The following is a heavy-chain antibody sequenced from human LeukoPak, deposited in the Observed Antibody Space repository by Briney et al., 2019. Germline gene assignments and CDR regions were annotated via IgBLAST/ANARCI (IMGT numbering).Heavy chain of an antibody. CDR3: ARQTRGYSYGFLDY. D-gene: IGHD5-18*01. V-gene: IGHV4-39*01. CDR2: IYYSGST. J-gene: IGHJ4*02. CDR1: GGSISSSSYY. Sequence: LETLSLTCTVSGGSISSSSYYWGWIRQPPGKGLEWIGSIYYSGSTYYNPSLKSRVTISVDTSKNQFSLKLSSVTAADTAVYYCARQTRGYSYGFLDYWGQGTLVTVSS.